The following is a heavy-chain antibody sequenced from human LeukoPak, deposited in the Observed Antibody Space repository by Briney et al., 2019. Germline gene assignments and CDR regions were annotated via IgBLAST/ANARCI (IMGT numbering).Heavy chain of an antibody. CDR1: GFAFSSFS. D-gene: IGHD6-13*01. CDR3: ASPIMGAAGIFDY. CDR2: ISGASNYI. V-gene: IGHV3-21*04. Sequence: GGSLRLSCAASGFAFSSFSMTWFRQSPGKGLEWVSSISGASNYIYYGDSVKGRFTISRDNAKNSLYLQMNSLRAEDTAVYYCASPIMGAAGIFDYWGQGTLVTVSS. J-gene: IGHJ4*02.